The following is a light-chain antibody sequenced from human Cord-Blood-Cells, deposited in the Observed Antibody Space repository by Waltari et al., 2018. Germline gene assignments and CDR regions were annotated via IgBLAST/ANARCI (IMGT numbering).Light chain of an antibody. Sequence: QSALTQPASVPGSPAQSITIACTGTSSVVGSYHLVTWYQQHPGKAPNPMIYEVSKRPSGVSNRFSCSKSGNTASLTISGLQAEDEADYYCCSYAGSSTYVFGTGTKVTVL. J-gene: IGLJ1*01. CDR2: EVS. CDR3: CSYAGSSTYV. V-gene: IGLV2-23*02. CDR1: SSVVGSYHL.